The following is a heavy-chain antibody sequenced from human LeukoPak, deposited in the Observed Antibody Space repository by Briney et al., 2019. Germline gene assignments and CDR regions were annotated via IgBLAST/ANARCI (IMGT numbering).Heavy chain of an antibody. CDR1: GFTFGDYA. V-gene: IGHV3-49*04. J-gene: IGHJ4*02. D-gene: IGHD1-26*01. CDR3: TRWEASYFDY. Sequence: GGSLRLSCTASGFTFGDYAMSWVRQAPGKGLEWVSFIRSKAYGGTTEYATSVKGRFTISRDDSKGIGYLQMNSLKTEDTAVYYCTRWEASYFDYWGQGTLVTVSS. CDR2: IRSKAYGGTT.